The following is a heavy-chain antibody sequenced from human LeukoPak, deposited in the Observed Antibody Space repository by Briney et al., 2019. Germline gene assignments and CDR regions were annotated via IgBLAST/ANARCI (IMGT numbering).Heavy chain of an antibody. Sequence: GGSLRLSCAASGFTFSSYWMHWVRQAPGKGLEWVSSMSRSSNYIYYADSVKGRFTISRDNAKNSLYLQMNSLRAEDTAVYYCARAVGFLSYYMDVWGKGTTVTISS. V-gene: IGHV3-21*01. D-gene: IGHD2-15*01. CDR1: GFTFSSYW. J-gene: IGHJ6*03. CDR2: MSRSSNYI. CDR3: ARAVGFLSYYMDV.